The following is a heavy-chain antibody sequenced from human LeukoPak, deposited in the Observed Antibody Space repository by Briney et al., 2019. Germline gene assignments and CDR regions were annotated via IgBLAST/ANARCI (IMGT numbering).Heavy chain of an antibody. CDR3: ARMTLYGSGTVD. CDR2: ISSNGGST. CDR1: GFTFSSYA. J-gene: IGHJ3*01. V-gene: IGHV3-64*02. D-gene: IGHD3-10*01. Sequence: GGSLRLSCAASGFTFSSYAMHWVRQAPGKGLEYVSGISSNGGSTYYAGSVKGRFTISRDNSKNTVNLQMGSLRIEDTAVYHCARMTLYGSGTVDWGRGTMVTVSS.